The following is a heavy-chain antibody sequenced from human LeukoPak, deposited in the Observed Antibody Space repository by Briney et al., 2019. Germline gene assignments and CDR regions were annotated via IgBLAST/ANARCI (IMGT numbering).Heavy chain of an antibody. CDR2: MKKDGSGK. J-gene: IGHJ4*02. D-gene: IGHD6-19*01. CDR3: ARGGGWYSDY. Sequence: GGSLRLSCAASGFTFSRYWMSWVRQAPGKGLEWVANMKKDGSGKYYVDSVKGRFTISRDNVNNSLYLQMSSLKAEDTAVYYCARGGGWYSDYWGQGTLVTVSS. V-gene: IGHV3-7*03. CDR1: GFTFSRYW.